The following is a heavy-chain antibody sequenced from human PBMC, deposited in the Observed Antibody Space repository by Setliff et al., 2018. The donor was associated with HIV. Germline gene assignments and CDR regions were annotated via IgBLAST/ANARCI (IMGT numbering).Heavy chain of an antibody. V-gene: IGHV4-4*08. CDR3: ARGEPVDILTGYFGY. Sequence: SETLSLTCTVSGVSGGSINNYQWSWIRQPPGKGLEWIGYIYTSGSSNYNPSLKSRVTISGDTSKRQFSLKMSSVTAADTAVYYCARGEPVDILTGYFGYWGQGTLVTVSS. J-gene: IGHJ4*02. CDR2: IYTSGSS. CDR1: GGSINNYQ. D-gene: IGHD3-9*01.